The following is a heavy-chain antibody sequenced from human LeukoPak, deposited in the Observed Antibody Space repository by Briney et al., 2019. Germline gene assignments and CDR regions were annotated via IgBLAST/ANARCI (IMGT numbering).Heavy chain of an antibody. CDR3: ALMALNGGKGIDY. J-gene: IGHJ4*02. V-gene: IGHV1-8*01. CDR1: GYTFTSYD. CDR2: MNPNSGNT. D-gene: IGHD5-24*01. Sequence: ASVKVSCKASGYTFTSYDINWVRQATGQGLEWMGWMNPNSGNTGYAQKFQGRVTMTTNTSISTAYMELSRLRSEDTAVYYCALMALNGGKGIDYWGQGTLVTVSS.